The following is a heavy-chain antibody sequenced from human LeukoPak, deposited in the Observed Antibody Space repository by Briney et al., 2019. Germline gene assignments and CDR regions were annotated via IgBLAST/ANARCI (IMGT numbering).Heavy chain of an antibody. V-gene: IGHV3-48*03. CDR1: GFTFSSYE. CDR3: ARGRVRGFDY. CDR2: ISSSGSTI. D-gene: IGHD3-10*01. Sequence: QPGGSLRLSCAASGFTFSSYEMNWVRQAPGKGLEWVSYISSSGSTIYYADSVKGRFTISRDNAKNSLYLQMNCLRAEDTAVYYCARGRVRGFDYWGQGTLVTVSS. J-gene: IGHJ4*02.